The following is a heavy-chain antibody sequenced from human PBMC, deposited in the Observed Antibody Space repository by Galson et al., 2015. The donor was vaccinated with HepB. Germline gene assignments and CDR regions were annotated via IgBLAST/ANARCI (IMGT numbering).Heavy chain of an antibody. CDR1: GFTFNTYA. CDR2: LSYDESNK. J-gene: IGHJ4*02. Sequence: SLRLSCAASGFTFNTYAMHWVRQAPGKGLEWVAVLSYDESNKFYAGSVKGRFIISRDNSKNTLYLQMSSLRVEDTAVYYCARDRTPLMTVSGRDFDYWGQGTLVTVSS. V-gene: IGHV3-30*04. D-gene: IGHD6-19*01. CDR3: ARDRTPLMTVSGRDFDY.